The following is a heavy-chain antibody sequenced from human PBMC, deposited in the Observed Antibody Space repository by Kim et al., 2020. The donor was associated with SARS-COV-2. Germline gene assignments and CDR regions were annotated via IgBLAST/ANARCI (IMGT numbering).Heavy chain of an antibody. Sequence: SETLSLTCTVSGGSISSGDYYWSWIRQPPGKGLEWIGYIYYSGSTYYNPSLKSRVTISVDTSKNQFSLKLSSVTAADTAVYYCARGFGRKPFDYWGQGTLVTVSS. V-gene: IGHV4-30-4*01. CDR2: IYYSGST. CDR1: GGSISSGDYY. J-gene: IGHJ4*02. D-gene: IGHD3-10*01. CDR3: ARGFGRKPFDY.